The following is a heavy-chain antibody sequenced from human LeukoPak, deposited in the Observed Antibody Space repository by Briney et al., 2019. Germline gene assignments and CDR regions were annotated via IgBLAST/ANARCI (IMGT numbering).Heavy chain of an antibody. D-gene: IGHD2-2*01. J-gene: IGHJ3*02. CDR1: GFTFSSYA. CDR2: TSGSGDNT. Sequence: GGSLRLSCAASGFTFSSYAMSWVRQAPGKGLEWVSTTSGSGDNTYYADSVKGRFTISRDNSKNTLYLQVNSLRAEDTAIYYCAKHSVPVAIRGAFDIWGQGTMVTVSS. CDR3: AKHSVPVAIRGAFDI. V-gene: IGHV3-23*01.